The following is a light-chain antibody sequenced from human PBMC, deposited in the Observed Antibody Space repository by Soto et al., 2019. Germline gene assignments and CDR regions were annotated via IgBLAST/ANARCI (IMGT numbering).Light chain of an antibody. J-gene: IGLJ2*01. V-gene: IGLV2-14*01. Sequence: QSALTQPASVSGSPGQSITISCTGTSSDVGGYNYVSWYQQHPGKAPKLMIYEVNNRPSGVSNRFSGSKSGNTASLTISGLQAEDEAYYYCSSHTTSGTLIFGGGTKLNVL. CDR2: EVN. CDR3: SSHTTSGTLI. CDR1: SSDVGGYNY.